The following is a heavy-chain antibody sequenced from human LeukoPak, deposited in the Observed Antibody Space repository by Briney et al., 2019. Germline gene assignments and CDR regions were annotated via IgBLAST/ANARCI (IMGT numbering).Heavy chain of an antibody. Sequence: PGGSLRLSCAASGFTFSSYAMSWVRQAPGKGLEWVSAISGSGGSTNYADSVKGRFTISRDNAKNTLYLQMNSLRAEDTAVYYCARRASTERGHSYGLDYWGQGTLVTVSS. CDR2: ISGSGGST. CDR3: ARRASTERGHSYGLDY. V-gene: IGHV3-23*01. D-gene: IGHD5-18*01. J-gene: IGHJ4*02. CDR1: GFTFSSYA.